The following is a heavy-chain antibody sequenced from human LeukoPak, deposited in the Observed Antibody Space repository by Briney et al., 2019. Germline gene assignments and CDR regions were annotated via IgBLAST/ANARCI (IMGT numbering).Heavy chain of an antibody. CDR3: AKSGTYYYDSSGYGPYAFDI. CDR2: ISSSGSTI. Sequence: GGSLRLSCAASGFTFSDYYMSWIRQAPGKGLEWVSYISSSGSTIYYADSVKGRFTISRDNSKNTLYLQMNSLRAEDTAVYYCAKSGTYYYDSSGYGPYAFDIWGQGTMVTVSS. J-gene: IGHJ3*02. CDR1: GFTFSDYY. D-gene: IGHD3-22*01. V-gene: IGHV3-11*01.